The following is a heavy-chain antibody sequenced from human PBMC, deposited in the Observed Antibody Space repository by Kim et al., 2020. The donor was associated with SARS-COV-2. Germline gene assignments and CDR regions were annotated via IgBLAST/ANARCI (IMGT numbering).Heavy chain of an antibody. CDR3: ARDLSGVVAALFYYYYGMDV. Sequence: ASLKVSCKASGYTFTGYYMHWVRQAPGQGLEWMGWINPNSGGTNYAQKFQGRVTMTRDTSISTAYMELSRLRSDDTAVYYCARDLSGVVAALFYYYYGMDVWGQGTTVTVSS. D-gene: IGHD2-15*01. CDR1: GYTFTGYY. CDR2: INPNSGGT. V-gene: IGHV1-2*02. J-gene: IGHJ6*02.